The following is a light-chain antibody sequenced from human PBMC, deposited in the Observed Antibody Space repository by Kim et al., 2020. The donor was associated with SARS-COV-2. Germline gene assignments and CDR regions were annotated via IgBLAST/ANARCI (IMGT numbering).Light chain of an antibody. CDR3: SSYTSSSTYV. CDR1: SSDVGSYNR. CDR2: EVS. V-gene: IGLV2-18*02. Sequence: GQSVTISCTGTSSDVGSYNRVCWYQQPPGTAPKLMIYEVSNRPSGVPDRFSGSKSGNTASLTISGLQAEDEADYYCSSYTSSSTYVFGTGTKVTVL. J-gene: IGLJ1*01.